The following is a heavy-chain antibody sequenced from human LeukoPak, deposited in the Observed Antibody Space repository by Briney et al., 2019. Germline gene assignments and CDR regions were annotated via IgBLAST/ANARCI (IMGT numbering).Heavy chain of an antibody. CDR3: AKDLGRYRNNFFDY. D-gene: IGHD1-26*01. CDR2: ISGSGGGT. V-gene: IGHV3-23*01. CDR1: GFTFSSIA. Sequence: GGSLRLSCAASGFTFSSIAMSWVRQAPDKGLEWVSTISGSGGGTYYADSVKGRFTISRDDSKNTLYLQMNSLRADDTAVYYCAKDLGRYRNNFFDYWGQGNLVAVSS. J-gene: IGHJ4*02.